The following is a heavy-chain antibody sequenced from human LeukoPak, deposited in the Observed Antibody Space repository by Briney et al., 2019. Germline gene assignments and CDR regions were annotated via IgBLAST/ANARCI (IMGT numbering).Heavy chain of an antibody. Sequence: GGSLRLSCAASGFTFSSYGMNWVRQAPGKGLEWVSSISSSSGYIYYADSVKGRFTISRDNAKNALSLQMNSLRAEDTAVYYCEREGALTQPTDNWGQGTLVTVSS. CDR3: EREGALTQPTDN. CDR1: GFTFSSYG. V-gene: IGHV3-21*01. J-gene: IGHJ4*02. CDR2: ISSSSGYI. D-gene: IGHD3-16*01.